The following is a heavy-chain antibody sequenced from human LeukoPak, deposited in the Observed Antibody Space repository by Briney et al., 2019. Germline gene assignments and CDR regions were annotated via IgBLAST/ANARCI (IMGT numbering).Heavy chain of an antibody. CDR2: INPNSGGT. V-gene: IGHV1-2*02. CDR3: ARTVAPQYCTGGVCYYYYYYMDV. CDR1: GYTFTGYY. J-gene: IGHJ6*03. D-gene: IGHD2-8*02. Sequence: ASVKVSCKASGYTFTGYYMHWVRQAPGQGLEWMGWINPNSGGTSYAQKFQGRVTMTRDTSISTAYMELSRLRSDDTAAYYCARTVAPQYCTGGVCYYYYYYMDVWGKGTTVTVSS.